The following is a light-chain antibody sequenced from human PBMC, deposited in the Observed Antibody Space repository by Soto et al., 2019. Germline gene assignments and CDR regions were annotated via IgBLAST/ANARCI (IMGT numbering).Light chain of an antibody. CDR3: GSYTGSIYV. Sequence: QSALTQPASVSGSPGQSITISCTGTSSDVGGYKFVSWYQQHQGTAPKLMIYEVSNRPSGVSSRFSGSKSGNTASLTISGLQAEDEADYFCGSYTGSIYVFGNGTKLTVL. J-gene: IGLJ1*01. CDR1: SSDVGGYKF. V-gene: IGLV2-14*01. CDR2: EVS.